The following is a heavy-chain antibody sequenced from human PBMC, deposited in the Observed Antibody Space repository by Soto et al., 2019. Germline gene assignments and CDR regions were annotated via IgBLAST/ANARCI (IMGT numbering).Heavy chain of an antibody. D-gene: IGHD3-22*01. CDR1: GFTFSNAW. Sequence: GSLRLSCAASGFTFSNAWMNWVRRAPGKGLEWVGRIKSKTDGGTTDYAAPVKGRFIISRDDSKNTLYLQMNSLKTEDTAVYYCTTVWYYFDSSGFPPLDYWGQGTLVTVSS. CDR3: TTVWYYFDSSGFPPLDY. V-gene: IGHV3-15*07. CDR2: IKSKTDGGTT. J-gene: IGHJ4*02.